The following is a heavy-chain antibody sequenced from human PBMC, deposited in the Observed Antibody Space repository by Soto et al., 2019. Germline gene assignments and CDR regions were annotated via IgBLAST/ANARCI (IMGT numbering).Heavy chain of an antibody. J-gene: IGHJ4*02. V-gene: IGHV4-39*01. D-gene: IGHD3-22*01. Sequence: SETLSLTGTVSGGSISSSSYYWGWIRQPPGKGLEWIGSIYYSGSTYYNPTLKSRVTISVDTSKNQFSLKLSSVTAADTAVYYCARXYYYDSSGYHYPTYFDYWGQGTLVTVSS. CDR1: GGSISSSSYY. CDR3: ARXYYYDSSGYHYPTYFDY. CDR2: IYYSGST.